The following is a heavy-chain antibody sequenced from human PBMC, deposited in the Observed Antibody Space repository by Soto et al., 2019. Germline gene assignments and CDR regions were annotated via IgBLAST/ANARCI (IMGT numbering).Heavy chain of an antibody. J-gene: IGHJ6*03. Sequence: ASVKVSCKASGYTFTSYGISWVRQAPGQGLEWMGWISAYNGNTNYAQKLQGRVTMTTDTSTSTAYMELRSLRSDDTAVYYCARDVRQLVTKNYYYYYMDVWGKGTTVTVSS. CDR3: ARDVRQLVTKNYYYYYMDV. V-gene: IGHV1-18*01. CDR1: GYTFTSYG. D-gene: IGHD6-13*01. CDR2: ISAYNGNT.